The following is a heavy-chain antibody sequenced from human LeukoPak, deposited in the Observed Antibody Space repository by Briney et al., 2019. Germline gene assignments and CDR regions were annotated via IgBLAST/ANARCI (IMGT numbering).Heavy chain of an antibody. V-gene: IGHV3-7*01. CDR1: GFTFSSYA. D-gene: IGHD2-15*01. J-gene: IGHJ4*02. Sequence: PGGSLRLSCAASGFTFSSYAMHWVRQAPGKGLEWVANIGPDGSDKQYVDSMKGRFTISRDNAQNSVYLHMNSLTAEDTAVYYCTRFRRSAQSYWGQGTLVTVSS. CDR3: TRFRRSAQSY. CDR2: IGPDGSDK.